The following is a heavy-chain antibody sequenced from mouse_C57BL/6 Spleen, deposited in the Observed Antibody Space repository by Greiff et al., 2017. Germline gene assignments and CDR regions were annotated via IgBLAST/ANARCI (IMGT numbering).Heavy chain of an antibody. CDR3: ARYTTVVAGDY. CDR1: GYSFTGYY. CDR2: INPSTGGT. V-gene: IGHV1-42*01. J-gene: IGHJ2*01. Sequence: EVQLQQSGPELVKPGASVKISCKASGYSFTGYYMNWVKQSPEKSLEWIGEINPSTGGTTYNQKFKAKATLTVDKSSSTAYMQLKSLTSEDSAVYYCARYTTVVAGDYWGQGTTLTVSS. D-gene: IGHD1-1*01.